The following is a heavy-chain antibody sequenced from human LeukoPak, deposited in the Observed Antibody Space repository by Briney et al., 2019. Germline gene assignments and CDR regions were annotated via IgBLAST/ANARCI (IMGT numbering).Heavy chain of an antibody. D-gene: IGHD3-9*01. Sequence: ASVKVSCKASGYTFTSYDINWVRQATGQGLEWMGWMNPNSGNTGYAQKFQGRVTMTRNTSISTAYMELSSLRSEDTAVYYCARGSQGMTGYYFDYWGQGTLVTVSS. V-gene: IGHV1-8*01. CDR1: GYTFTSYD. CDR3: ARGSQGMTGYYFDY. J-gene: IGHJ4*02. CDR2: MNPNSGNT.